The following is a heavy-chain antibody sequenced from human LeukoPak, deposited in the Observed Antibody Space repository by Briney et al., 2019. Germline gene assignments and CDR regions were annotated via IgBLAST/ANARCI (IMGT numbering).Heavy chain of an antibody. CDR1: GGSISSYY. CDR2: IYYSGST. J-gene: IGHJ4*02. CDR3: ARSQFGSPQSGFDY. Sequence: SETLSLTCTVSGGSISSYYWSWIRQPPGKGLEWIGYIYYSGSTNYNPSLKSRVTISVDTSKNQFSLKLSSVTAADTAVYYCARSQFGSPQSGFDYWGQGTLVTVSS. V-gene: IGHV4-59*01. D-gene: IGHD1-26*01.